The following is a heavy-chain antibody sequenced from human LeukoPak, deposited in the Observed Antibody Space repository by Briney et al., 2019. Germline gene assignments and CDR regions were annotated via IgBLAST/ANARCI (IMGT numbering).Heavy chain of an antibody. D-gene: IGHD3-10*01. V-gene: IGHV3-7*01. J-gene: IGHJ4*02. Sequence: GGSLRLSCSASGFIFSNYWMTWVRQAPGKGLEWVANIKQDGSEKYYVDSVKGRFTISRDNAKKSLYLQMNSLRAEDTAVYYCVRDSVRGVDYWGQGTLVTVSS. CDR3: VRDSVRGVDY. CDR1: GFIFSNYW. CDR2: IKQDGSEK.